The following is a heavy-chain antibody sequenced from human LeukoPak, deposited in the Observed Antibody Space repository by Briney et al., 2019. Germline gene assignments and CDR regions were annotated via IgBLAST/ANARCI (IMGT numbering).Heavy chain of an antibody. J-gene: IGHJ4*02. V-gene: IGHV3-21*01. CDR3: ARDQKSGWYDPEGYFDY. D-gene: IGHD6-19*01. Sequence: PGGSLRLSCAASGFTFSSYSMNWVRQAPGKGLEWVSSISSSSSYIYYADSVKGRFTISRDNAKTSLYLQMNSLRAEDTAVYYYARDQKSGWYDPEGYFDYWGQGTLVTVSS. CDR2: ISSSSSYI. CDR1: GFTFSSYS.